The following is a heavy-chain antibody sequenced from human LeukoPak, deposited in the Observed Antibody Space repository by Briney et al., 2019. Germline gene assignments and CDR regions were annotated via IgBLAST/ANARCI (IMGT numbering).Heavy chain of an antibody. D-gene: IGHD5-12*01. CDR2: IGSDGKT. Sequence: QPGGSMRLSCEASGFTFSAYAMTWVRQAPGKGLEWVSSIGSDGKTHYSESVKGRFAISRDNSKSMVFLQLNSARAEDTALYVAMDVWGQGTTVTVSS. CDR3: MDV. J-gene: IGHJ6*02. V-gene: IGHV3-23*01. CDR1: GFTFSAYA.